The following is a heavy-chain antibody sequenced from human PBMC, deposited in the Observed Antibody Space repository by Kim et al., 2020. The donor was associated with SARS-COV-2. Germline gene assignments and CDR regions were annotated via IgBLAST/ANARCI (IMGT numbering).Heavy chain of an antibody. D-gene: IGHD1-26*01. V-gene: IGHV3-23*01. CDR2: ISHNGRTT. CDR1: GFTFSACA. J-gene: IGHJ6*02. CDR3: AKDVWAFSGMDV. Sequence: GGSLRLSCAASGFTFSACAMTWVRQSPGKGLEWVSSISHNGRTTYYAASVKGRFTISRDDSKNTLYLRMNSLRAEDTALYYCAKDVWAFSGMDVWGHGT.